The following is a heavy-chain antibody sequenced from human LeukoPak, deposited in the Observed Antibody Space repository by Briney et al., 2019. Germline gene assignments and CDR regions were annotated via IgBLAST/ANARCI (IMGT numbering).Heavy chain of an antibody. Sequence: SETLSLTCTVSGGSISSYYWSWIRQPPGKGLEWIGYIYYSGSTYYNPSLKSRVTISVDTSKNQFSLKLSSVTAADTAVYYCARVEEMATMGWGQGTLVTVSS. CDR1: GGSISSYY. CDR2: IYYSGST. CDR3: ARVEEMATMG. V-gene: IGHV4-30-4*08. J-gene: IGHJ4*02. D-gene: IGHD5-24*01.